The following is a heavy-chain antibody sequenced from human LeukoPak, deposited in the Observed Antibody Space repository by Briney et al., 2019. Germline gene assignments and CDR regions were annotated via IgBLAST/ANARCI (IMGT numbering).Heavy chain of an antibody. Sequence: GGSLRLSCVASGFTVSRNYMNWVRQAPGKGLEWVSYISSSGSTIYYADSVKGRFTISRDNAKNSLYLQMNSLRAEDTAVYYCARDKLEQWPIYGMDVWGQGTTVTVSS. CDR3: ARDKLEQWPIYGMDV. V-gene: IGHV3-11*01. D-gene: IGHD6-19*01. J-gene: IGHJ6*02. CDR2: ISSSGSTI. CDR1: GFTVSRNY.